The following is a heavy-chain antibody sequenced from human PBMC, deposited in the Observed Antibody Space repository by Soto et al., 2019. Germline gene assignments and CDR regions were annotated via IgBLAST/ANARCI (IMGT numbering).Heavy chain of an antibody. J-gene: IGHJ6*02. D-gene: IGHD1-20*01. Sequence: PSETLSLTCTVSCGSISSYYWSWIRQPPGKGLEWIGYIYYSGSTNYNPSLKSRVTISVDTSKNQFSLKLSSVTAADTAVYYCARDHVVTGSYYGMDVWGQGTTVTVSS. CDR3: ARDHVVTGSYYGMDV. CDR1: CGSISSYY. CDR2: IYYSGST. V-gene: IGHV4-59*01.